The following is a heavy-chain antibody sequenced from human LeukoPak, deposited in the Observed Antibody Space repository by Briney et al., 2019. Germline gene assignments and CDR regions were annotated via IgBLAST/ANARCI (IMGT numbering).Heavy chain of an antibody. V-gene: IGHV4-59*01. CDR3: ARGAAAYGYYFDY. CDR1: GGSISGYY. CDR2: IYYSGST. D-gene: IGHD3-10*01. J-gene: IGHJ4*02. Sequence: PSETLSLTCTVSGGSISGYYLSWIRQPPGKGLEWIAYIYYSGSTDYSPSLKSRVTISVDTSKNQFSLKLSSVTAADTAVYYCARGAAAYGYYFDYWGQGTLVTVSS.